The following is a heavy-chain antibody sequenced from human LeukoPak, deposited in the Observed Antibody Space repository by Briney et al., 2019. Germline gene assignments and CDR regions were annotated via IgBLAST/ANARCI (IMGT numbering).Heavy chain of an antibody. CDR1: GGSISSSSYY. V-gene: IGHV4-39*07. D-gene: IGHD6-13*01. CDR3: ARDIGPRSSRFDP. J-gene: IGHJ5*02. Sequence: PSETLSLTCTVSGGSISSSSYYWGWIRQPPGKGLEWIGSIYYSGSTYYNPSLKSRVTISVDTSKSQFSLKLSSVTAADTAVYYCARDIGPRSSRFDPWGQGTLVTVSS. CDR2: IYYSGST.